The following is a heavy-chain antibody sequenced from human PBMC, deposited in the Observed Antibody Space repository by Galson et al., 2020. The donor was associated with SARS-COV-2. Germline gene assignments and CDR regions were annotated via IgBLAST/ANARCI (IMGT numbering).Heavy chain of an antibody. D-gene: IGHD6-19*01. CDR1: GGSFSGYY. CDR3: ARGPYSSGWYGVWGQRPSFDY. J-gene: IGHJ4*02. Sequence: SQASETLSLTCAVYGGSFSGYYWSWIRQPPGKGLEWIGEINHSGSTNYNPSLKSRVTISVDTSKNQFSLKLSSVTAADTAVYYCARGPYSSGWYGVWGQRPSFDYWGQGTLVTVSS. V-gene: IGHV4-34*01. CDR2: INHSGST.